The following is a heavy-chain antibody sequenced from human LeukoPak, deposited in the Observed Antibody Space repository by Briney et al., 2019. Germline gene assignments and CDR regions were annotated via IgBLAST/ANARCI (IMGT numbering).Heavy chain of an antibody. CDR1: GFTFSTYG. CDR3: AKGMVVAATPRLGMDY. J-gene: IGHJ4*02. D-gene: IGHD2-15*01. CDR2: IRYDGSNK. V-gene: IGHV3-30*02. Sequence: PVGSLRLSCATSGFTFSTYGMHWVRQAPGKGLEWVAFIRYDGSNKYYADSLKGRFTISRDNSKNTLHLQMNSLRPEDTALYYCAKGMVVAATPRLGMDYWGQGTLVTVSS.